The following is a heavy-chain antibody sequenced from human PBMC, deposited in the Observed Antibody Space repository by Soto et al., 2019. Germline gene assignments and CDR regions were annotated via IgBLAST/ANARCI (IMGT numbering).Heavy chain of an antibody. J-gene: IGHJ6*02. Sequence: GGSLRLSCAASGFTFSSYWMSWVRQAPGKGLEWVANIKQDGSEKYYVDSVKGRFTISRDNAKNSLYLQMNSLRAEDTAVYYCARDPVYRSSSWYGYYYYGMDVWGQGTTVTVSS. V-gene: IGHV3-7*01. D-gene: IGHD6-13*01. CDR2: IKQDGSEK. CDR1: GFTFSSYW. CDR3: ARDPVYRSSSWYGYYYYGMDV.